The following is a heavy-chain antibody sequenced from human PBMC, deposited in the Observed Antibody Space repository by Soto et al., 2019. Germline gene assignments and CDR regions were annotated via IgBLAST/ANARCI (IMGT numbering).Heavy chain of an antibody. D-gene: IGHD3-16*01. Sequence: SVKVSCKASGGTFSSYAISWVRQAPGQRLEWIGGIIPIFGTANYAKKFQGRVTITADESTNTANMVLSSLRSENTAVSYYKGDTLGGSNSVWLYYYFYGMNVWGEGTTVTVST. CDR1: GGTFSSYA. V-gene: IGHV1-69*13. CDR2: IIPIFGTA. CDR3: KGDTLGGSNSVWLYYYFYGMNV. J-gene: IGHJ6*04.